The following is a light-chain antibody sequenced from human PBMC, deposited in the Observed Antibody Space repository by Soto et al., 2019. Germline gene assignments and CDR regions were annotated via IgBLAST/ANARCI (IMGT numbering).Light chain of an antibody. V-gene: IGKV3-15*01. CDR2: GAS. CDR3: QQYNNWPPT. Sequence: EIVMTQSPATLSVSPGERATLSCRASQSVSSNLAWYQQKPGQAPRLLIYGASTRATGIPARFSGSGSGTDFTLTISSLQSEDFAVYYCQQYNNWPPTFGQGTKLVIK. CDR1: QSVSSN. J-gene: IGKJ2*01.